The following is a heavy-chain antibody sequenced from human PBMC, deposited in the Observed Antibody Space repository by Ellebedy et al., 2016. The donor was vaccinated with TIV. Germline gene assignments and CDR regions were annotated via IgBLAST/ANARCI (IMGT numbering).Heavy chain of an antibody. D-gene: IGHD1-26*01. J-gene: IGHJ4*02. V-gene: IGHV3-23*01. CDR2: IASGSCCAR. CDR1: GFTFNTIG. Sequence: PGGSLRLSCGASGFTFNTIGMAWVRQGPGEGLEWVARIASGSCCARYYADSVKGRFTITRDNSRDTLYLQMDNLRADDTSFYYCAKEVGGDMFDWWGQGTLVAVSS. CDR3: AKEVGGDMFDW.